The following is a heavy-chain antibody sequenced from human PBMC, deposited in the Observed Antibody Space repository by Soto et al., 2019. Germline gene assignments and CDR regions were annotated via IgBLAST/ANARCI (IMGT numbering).Heavy chain of an antibody. V-gene: IGHV4-59*01. CDR1: GGSISSYY. CDR3: GRDGRGLREGMDV. CDR2: IYYSGST. Sequence: SETLSLTCTVSGGSISSYYWSWIRQPPGKGLEWIGSIYYSGSTNYYPALKSRVTISVDATKNQISLKLSSVTAADAAAYYCGRDGRGLREGMDVWGQGTKVTVSS. J-gene: IGHJ6*02. D-gene: IGHD1-26*01.